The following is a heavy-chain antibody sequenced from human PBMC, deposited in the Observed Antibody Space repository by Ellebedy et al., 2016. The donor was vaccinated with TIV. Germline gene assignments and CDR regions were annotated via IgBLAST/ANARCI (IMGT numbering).Heavy chain of an antibody. D-gene: IGHD2-15*01. CDR2: INPNSGGT. V-gene: IGHV1-2*02. CDR3: AKVWMVGPSGANWFDP. CDR1: GYTFTGYY. Sequence: AASVKVSCKASGYTFTGYYIYWVRQAPGQGLEWMGWINPNSGGTKYAQKFQGRVTMTRDTSISTAYMELSRLTSDDTAVYYCAKVWMVGPSGANWFDPWGQGTLVTVSS. J-gene: IGHJ5*02.